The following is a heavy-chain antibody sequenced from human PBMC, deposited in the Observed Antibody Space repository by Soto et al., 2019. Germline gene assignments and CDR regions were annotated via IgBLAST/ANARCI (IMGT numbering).Heavy chain of an antibody. CDR1: GDSISNSNYY. Sequence: SETLSLTCTVSGDSISNSNYYWSWIRQPPGKGLEWIGYIYYSGSTYYNPSLKSRVTVSVDTSKNQFSLKLSSVTAADTAVYYCARHPSNFWFDSWGQGTLVTVSS. D-gene: IGHD4-4*01. V-gene: IGHV4-39*01. CDR2: IYYSGST. J-gene: IGHJ5*01. CDR3: ARHPSNFWFDS.